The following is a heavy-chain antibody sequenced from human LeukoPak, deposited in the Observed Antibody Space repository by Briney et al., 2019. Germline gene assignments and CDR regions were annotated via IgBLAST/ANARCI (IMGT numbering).Heavy chain of an antibody. CDR3: ARGGVLTGYYTPYYFDY. CDR2: IWYDGSNQ. V-gene: IGHV3-33*01. D-gene: IGHD3-9*01. Sequence: GGSLRLSCAASGFTFSSYGMHWVRQAPGKGLEWVTVIWYDGSNQFCADSVKGRFTISRDNPKNTLYLQMSSLRAEDTALYYCARGGVLTGYYTPYYFDYWGQGTLVTVSS. CDR1: GFTFSSYG. J-gene: IGHJ4*02.